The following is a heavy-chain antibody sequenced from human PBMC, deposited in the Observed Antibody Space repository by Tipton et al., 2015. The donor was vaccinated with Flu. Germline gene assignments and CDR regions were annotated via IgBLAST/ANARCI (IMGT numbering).Heavy chain of an antibody. V-gene: IGHV3-23*01. CDR3: AKVIPELVAGLDY. J-gene: IGHJ4*02. CDR2: FSASSRTT. CDR1: GFTFSIYA. Sequence: SLRLSCAASGFTFSIYAMSWVRQAPGKGLEWVSGFSASSRTTYFADSVKGRFTISRDNFKNTLYLQMNSLRAEDTAVYYCAKVIPELVAGLDYWGQGTLVTVSS. D-gene: IGHD6-19*01.